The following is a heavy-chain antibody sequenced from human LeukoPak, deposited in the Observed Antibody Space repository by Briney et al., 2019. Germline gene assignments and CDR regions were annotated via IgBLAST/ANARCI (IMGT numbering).Heavy chain of an antibody. D-gene: IGHD3-3*01. CDR3: AKDHDQYGTIFYYFGMDV. CDR1: GFTFSSYS. Sequence: GGSLRLSCAASGFTFSSYSMHWVRQAPGKGLEWVAVISYDGSNKYYADSVKGRFTISRDNSKNTLYLQMNSLRAEDTAVYYCAKDHDQYGTIFYYFGMDVWGQGTTVTVSS. V-gene: IGHV3-30*18. J-gene: IGHJ6*02. CDR2: ISYDGSNK.